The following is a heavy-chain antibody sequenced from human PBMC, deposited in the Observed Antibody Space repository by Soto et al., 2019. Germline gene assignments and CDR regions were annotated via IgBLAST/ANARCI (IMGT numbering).Heavy chain of an antibody. CDR1: GYTFSDSA. Sequence: EVQLVESGGGLVQPGGSLKLSCAASGYTFSDSAMHWVRQASGIGLEWVGRIRSKANNYATVYGASVRGRFTISRDDSKNTAYLQMNSLKTEDTAVYYCARLWSEREPNYDYWGQRTLVSVSS. CDR2: IRSKANNYAT. V-gene: IGHV3-73*02. CDR3: ARLWSEREPNYDY. D-gene: IGHD1-26*01. J-gene: IGHJ4*02.